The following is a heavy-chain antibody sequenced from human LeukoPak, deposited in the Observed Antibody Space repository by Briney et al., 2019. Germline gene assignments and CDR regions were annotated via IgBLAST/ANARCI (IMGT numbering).Heavy chain of an antibody. CDR1: GGSISSYY. J-gene: IGHJ4*02. V-gene: IGHV4-34*01. Sequence: SETLSLTCTVSGGSISSYYWSWIRQPPGKGLEWIGEINHSGSTNYNPSLKSRVTISVDTSKNQFSLKLSSVTAADTAVYYCARGASIAAAGPFDYWGQGTLVTVSS. D-gene: IGHD6-13*01. CDR2: INHSGST. CDR3: ARGASIAAAGPFDY.